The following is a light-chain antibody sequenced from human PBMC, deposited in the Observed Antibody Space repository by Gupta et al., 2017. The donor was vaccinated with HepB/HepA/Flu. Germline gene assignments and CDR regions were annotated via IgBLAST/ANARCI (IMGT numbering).Light chain of an antibody. CDR1: RNIRSH. CDR3: QQHNDWPPEDT. CDR2: GAS. J-gene: IGKJ2*01. Sequence: EIVMTQSPATLSVSPGERASLSCRARRNIRSHLAWYQPKPDQAPRLLIDGASTRATGIPDRFSGSGSGTQFTLTISSLQSEDFAVYFCQQHNDWPPEDTFGQGTKLEIK. V-gene: IGKV3-15*01.